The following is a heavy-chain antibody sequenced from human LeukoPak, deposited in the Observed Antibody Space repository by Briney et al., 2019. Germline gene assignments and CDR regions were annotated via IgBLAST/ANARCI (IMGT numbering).Heavy chain of an antibody. CDR2: ISWNSGSI. D-gene: IGHD1-26*01. CDR1: GFTFDDYA. V-gene: IGHV3-9*03. J-gene: IGHJ3*02. CDR3: AKDISSGSYKGGAFEI. Sequence: GGSLRLSYAASGFTFDDYAMHWVRQAPGKGLEWVSGISWNSGSIGYADSVKGRFTISRDDAKNSLYLQMNSLRAEDMALYYCAKDISSGSYKGGAFEIWGQGTMVTVSS.